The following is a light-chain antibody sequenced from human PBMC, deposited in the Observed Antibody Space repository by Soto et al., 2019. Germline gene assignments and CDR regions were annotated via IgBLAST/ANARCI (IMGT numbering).Light chain of an antibody. Sequence: QSALTQPPSASGSPGQSVTISCTGTNSDVGGYDYVSWYQQHPGKAPKLMIYEVTNRFSGSKSGNTASLTISGLQAEDEADYYCSSYTSRSTLVFGTGTKLTVL. CDR2: EVT. CDR1: NSDVGGYDY. CDR3: SSYTSRSTLV. V-gene: IGLV2-14*01. J-gene: IGLJ1*01.